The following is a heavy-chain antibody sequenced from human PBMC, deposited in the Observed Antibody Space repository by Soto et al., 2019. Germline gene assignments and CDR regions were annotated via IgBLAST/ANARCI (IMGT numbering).Heavy chain of an antibody. Sequence: QITLKESGPTLVRPTQTLTLTCTFSGFSLSTTGVGVGWIRQPTGKALEWLAIIYWDDDKRYSPSLKSRLTITKETSKTEVILTLTNMDPVDTATYNCAQRLRDYGLGRERANYFGPWGQGTLVTVSS. D-gene: IGHD3-10*01. CDR2: IYWDDDK. CDR3: AQRLRDYGLGRERANYFGP. V-gene: IGHV2-5*02. J-gene: IGHJ5*02. CDR1: GFSLSTTGVG.